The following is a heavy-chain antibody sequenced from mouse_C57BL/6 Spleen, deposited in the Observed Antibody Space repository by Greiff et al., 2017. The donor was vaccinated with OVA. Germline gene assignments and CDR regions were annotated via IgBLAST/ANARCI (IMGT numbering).Heavy chain of an antibody. J-gene: IGHJ3*01. CDR3: ARGGGLLPCAY. D-gene: IGHD2-3*01. Sequence: EVKLMESGGGLVKPGGSLKLSCAASGFTFSSYAMSWVRQTPEKRLEWVATISDGGSYTYYPDNVKGRFTISRDNAKNNLYLQMSHLKSEDTAMYYCARGGGLLPCAYWGQGTLVTVSA. CDR2: ISDGGSYT. V-gene: IGHV5-4*03. CDR1: GFTFSSYA.